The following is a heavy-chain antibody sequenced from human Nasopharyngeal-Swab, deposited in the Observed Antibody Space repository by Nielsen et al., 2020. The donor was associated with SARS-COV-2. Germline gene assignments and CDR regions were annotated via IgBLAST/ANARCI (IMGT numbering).Heavy chain of an antibody. D-gene: IGHD6-13*01. CDR2: INHSGST. V-gene: IGHV4-34*01. CDR3: ARGQKGEQQLDPPLKTNNWFDP. Sequence: WIRQPPGKGLEWIGEINHSGSTNYNPSLKSRVTISVDTSKNQFSLKLSSATAADTAVYYCARGQKGEQQLDPPLKTNNWFDPWGQGTLVTVSS. J-gene: IGHJ5*02.